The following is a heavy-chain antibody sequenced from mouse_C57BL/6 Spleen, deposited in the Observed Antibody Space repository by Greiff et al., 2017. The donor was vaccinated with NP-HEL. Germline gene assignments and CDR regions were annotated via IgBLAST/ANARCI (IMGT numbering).Heavy chain of an antibody. J-gene: IGHJ4*01. CDR3: ARDDGYCAMDY. CDR2: ISSGGSYT. CDR1: GFTFSSYG. Sequence: EVKLVESGGDLVKPGGSLKLSCAASGFTFSSYGMSWVRQTPDKRLEWVATISSGGSYTYYPDSVKGRFTISRDNAKNTLYLQMSSLKSEDTAMYYCARDDGYCAMDYRGQGTSVTVSS. V-gene: IGHV5-6*01. D-gene: IGHD2-3*01.